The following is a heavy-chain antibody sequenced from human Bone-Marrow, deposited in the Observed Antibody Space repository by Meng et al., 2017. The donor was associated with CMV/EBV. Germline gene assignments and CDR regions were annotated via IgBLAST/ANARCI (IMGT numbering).Heavy chain of an antibody. CDR2: IRSKAYGGTT. J-gene: IGHJ4*02. D-gene: IGHD3-3*01. V-gene: IGHV3-49*04. Sequence: GGSLRLSCTASGFTFGDYAMSWVRQAPGKGLEWVGFIRSKAYGGTTEYAASVKGRFTISRDDSKSIAYLQMNSLKTEDTAVYYCTREEYYDFWSGYPPSYWGQGTLVTVPS. CDR3: TREEYYDFWSGYPPSY. CDR1: GFTFGDYA.